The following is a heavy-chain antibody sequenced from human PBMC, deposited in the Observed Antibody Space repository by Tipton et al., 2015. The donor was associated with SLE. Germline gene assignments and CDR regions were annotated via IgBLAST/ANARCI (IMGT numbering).Heavy chain of an antibody. J-gene: IGHJ6*03. CDR1: GGSISSHY. V-gene: IGHV4-4*08. CDR2: IYTSGST. D-gene: IGHD5-24*01. CDR3: ARLEVQEMGYYYYYMDV. Sequence: LRLSCTVSGGSISSHYWSWIRQPPGKGLEWIGRIYTSGSTNYNPSLKSRVTISVDTSKNQFSLKLSSVTAADTAVYYCARLEVQEMGYYYYYMDVWGKGTTVTVSS.